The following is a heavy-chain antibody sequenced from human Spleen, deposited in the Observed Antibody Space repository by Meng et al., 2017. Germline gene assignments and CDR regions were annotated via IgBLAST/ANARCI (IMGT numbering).Heavy chain of an antibody. J-gene: IGHJ4*02. CDR3: VKHSSDWSLDS. Sequence: QVQLVQSGAEVKKPGASVKVSCKASGYTYTDYQTDWVRQAPGQGLEWMGWIHPSGHPTYAQKFQGRVTVTIDTSTTTASMELRSLRSDDSALYYCVKHSSDWSLDSWGQGTLVTVSS. CDR1: GYTYTDYQ. D-gene: IGHD6-19*01. V-gene: IGHV1-18*01. CDR2: IHPSGHP.